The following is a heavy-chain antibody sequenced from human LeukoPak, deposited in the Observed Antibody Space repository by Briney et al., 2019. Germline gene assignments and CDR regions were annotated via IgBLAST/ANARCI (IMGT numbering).Heavy chain of an antibody. CDR2: IYHSGRT. D-gene: IGHD3-22*01. Sequence: SETLSLTCAVSGDYISSSSYYLGWIRQSPGTGLEWIGDIYHSGRTYYNPSLKSRVAISIDTSKNQFSLRLRSMTAADTAVFYCARRRYYDSTGYFEWGRGTLVTVSS. CDR1: GDYISSSSYY. V-gene: IGHV4-39*01. CDR3: ARRRYYDSTGYFE. J-gene: IGHJ1*01.